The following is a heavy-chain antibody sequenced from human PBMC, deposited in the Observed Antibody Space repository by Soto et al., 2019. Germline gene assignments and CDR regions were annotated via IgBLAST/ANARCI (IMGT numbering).Heavy chain of an antibody. CDR2: ISGNAGNS. CDR1: GFTFSSYA. V-gene: IGHV3-23*01. D-gene: IGHD2-15*01. CDR3: ARGRRANIVVVVAAMYAFDI. Sequence: GGSLRLSCAASGFTFSSYAMSWVRQAPGKGLEWVSAISGNAGNSYYADSVKGRFTISRDNAKNSLYLQMNSLRAEDTAVYYCARGRRANIVVVVAAMYAFDIWGQGTMVTVSS. J-gene: IGHJ3*02.